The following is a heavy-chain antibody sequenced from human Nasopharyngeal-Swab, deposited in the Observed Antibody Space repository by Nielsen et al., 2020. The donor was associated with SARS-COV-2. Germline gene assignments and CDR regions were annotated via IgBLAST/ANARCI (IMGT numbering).Heavy chain of an antibody. CDR2: ISSSGSTI. J-gene: IGHJ4*02. CDR1: GFPFSSYE. D-gene: IGHD3-3*01. Sequence: LSLTCAASGFPFSSYEMNWVRQAPGKGLEWVSYISSSGSTIYYADSVKGRFTISRDNAKNSLYLQMNSLRAEDTAVYYCARDKPGITIFGVVIGPFDYWGQGTLVTVSS. V-gene: IGHV3-48*03. CDR3: ARDKPGITIFGVVIGPFDY.